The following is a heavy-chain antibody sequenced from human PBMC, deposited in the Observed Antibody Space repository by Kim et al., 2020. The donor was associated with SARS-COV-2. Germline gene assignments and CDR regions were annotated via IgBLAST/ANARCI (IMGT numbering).Heavy chain of an antibody. Sequence: GGSLRLSCAASGFTFSSYSMNWVRQAPGKGLEWVSYISSSSTIYYADSVKGRFTISRDNAKNSLYLQMNSLRDEDTAVYYCARCYYYGMDVWGQGTTVTV. CDR3: ARCYYYGMDV. V-gene: IGHV3-48*02. J-gene: IGHJ6*02. CDR1: GFTFSSYS. CDR2: ISSSSTI.